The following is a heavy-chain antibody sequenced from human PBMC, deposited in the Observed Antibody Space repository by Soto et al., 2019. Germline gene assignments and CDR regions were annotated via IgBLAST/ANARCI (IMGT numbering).Heavy chain of an antibody. CDR1: GDSITTHDFF. V-gene: IGHV4-39*01. D-gene: IGHD3-9*01. Sequence: QVRLEESGPGLVKTSGTLSLTCTVSGDSITTHDFFWGWIRRPPGQGLEWIGTISHTGETFYNPPRECRLTIPLDPSKTQFSLGVTSVTATDAAVYFCAKQLRGPIPHFGWLSPLTSWGPGTQVNVSS. J-gene: IGHJ5*02. CDR2: ISHTGET. CDR3: AKQLRGPIPHFGWLSPLTS.